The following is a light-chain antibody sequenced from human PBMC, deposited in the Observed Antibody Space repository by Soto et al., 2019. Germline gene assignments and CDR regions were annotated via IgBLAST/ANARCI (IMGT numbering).Light chain of an antibody. Sequence: DIQMTQSPSSLSAFVGDRITITCRASQSISTSLNWYQQQPGKAPHLLIYAASSLQSGVPSRFSGSGSGTDFTVTVSVLQPGDFETYYCQQTFSTPPTFGQGTKVEIK. CDR3: QQTFSTPPT. CDR2: AAS. V-gene: IGKV1-39*01. CDR1: QSISTS. J-gene: IGKJ1*01.